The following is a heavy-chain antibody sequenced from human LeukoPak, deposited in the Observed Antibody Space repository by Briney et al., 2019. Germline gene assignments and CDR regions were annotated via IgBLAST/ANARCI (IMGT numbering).Heavy chain of an antibody. Sequence: PGGSLRLSCAASGFTFSSYGMHWVRQAPGKGLEWVAFIRYDGSNKYYADSVKGRFTISRDNSKNTLYLQMNSLRAGDTAVYYCAKAGTYCSSTSCSFDYWGQGTLVTVSS. CDR3: AKAGTYCSSTSCSFDY. D-gene: IGHD2-2*01. CDR1: GFTFSSYG. CDR2: IRYDGSNK. J-gene: IGHJ4*02. V-gene: IGHV3-30*02.